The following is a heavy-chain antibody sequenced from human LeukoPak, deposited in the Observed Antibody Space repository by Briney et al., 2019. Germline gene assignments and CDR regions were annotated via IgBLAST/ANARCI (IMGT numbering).Heavy chain of an antibody. CDR2: ISAYNGNT. CDR3: ARADRYCSSTSCYSLDVY. J-gene: IGHJ4*02. V-gene: IGHV1-18*01. Sequence: ASVKVSCKASGYTFTSYGISWVRQAPGQGLEWMGWISAYNGNTNYAQKLQGRVTMTTDTSTSTAYMELRSLRSDDTAVYYCARADRYCSSTSCYSLDVYWGQGTLVTVSS. CDR1: GYTFTSYG. D-gene: IGHD2-2*02.